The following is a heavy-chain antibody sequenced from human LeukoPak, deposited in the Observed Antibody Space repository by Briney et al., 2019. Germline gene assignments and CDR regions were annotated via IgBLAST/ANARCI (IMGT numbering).Heavy chain of an antibody. V-gene: IGHV4-34*01. J-gene: IGHJ4*02. Sequence: PSETLSLTCAVYGGSFSSYYWSWLRQPPGKGLEWIGEISHSGSTTYNPSLKSRVTMSIDTSKNQFSLKLRSVTAADTAVYYCARGFSHWGQGTLVTVSS. CDR2: ISHSGST. CDR1: GGSFSSYY. CDR3: ARGFSH.